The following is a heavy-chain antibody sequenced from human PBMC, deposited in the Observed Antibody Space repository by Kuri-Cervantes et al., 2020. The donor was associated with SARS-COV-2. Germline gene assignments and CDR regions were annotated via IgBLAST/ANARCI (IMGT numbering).Heavy chain of an antibody. D-gene: IGHD5-12*01. J-gene: IGHJ4*02. CDR3: ARQGANLDC. Sequence: SETLSLTCAVSGYSISSGYYWGWIRQPPGKGLEWIGSIYHSGSTYYNPSLKSRVTISVDTSKNQFSLKLSSVTAADTAVYYCARQGANLDCWGQGTLVTVSS. CDR2: IYHSGST. V-gene: IGHV4-38-2*01. CDR1: GYSISSGYY.